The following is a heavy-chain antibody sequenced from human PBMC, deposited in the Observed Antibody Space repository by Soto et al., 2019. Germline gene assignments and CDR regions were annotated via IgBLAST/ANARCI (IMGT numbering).Heavy chain of an antibody. Sequence: GGSLRLSFASSGFTFSSQWLHWVRQAPGKGLVWISRINNDGTSTNYADSVKGRFTVSRDNAKKTMSLQMNSLRAEDTAVYYCASWRGGYTYGLDHWGQGTPVTVSS. CDR3: ASWRGGYTYGLDH. CDR2: INNDGTST. D-gene: IGHD5-18*01. CDR1: GFTFSSQW. J-gene: IGHJ4*02. V-gene: IGHV3-74*01.